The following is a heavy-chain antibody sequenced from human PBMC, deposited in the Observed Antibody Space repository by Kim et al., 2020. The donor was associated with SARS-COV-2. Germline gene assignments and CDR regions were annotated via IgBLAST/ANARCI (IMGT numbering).Heavy chain of an antibody. V-gene: IGHV3-23*03. Sequence: GGSLRLSCAASGFTFNSYAMSWVRQAPGKGLEWVSVIYSGGSTIYYADSVRGRFTISRDNSKNTLNLQMNSLRPEDTAVYYCTKDAFWSGLFGMDVWGQGTTVTVSS. CDR3: TKDAFWSGLFGMDV. J-gene: IGHJ6*02. CDR2: IYSGGSTI. D-gene: IGHD3-3*01. CDR1: GFTFNSYA.